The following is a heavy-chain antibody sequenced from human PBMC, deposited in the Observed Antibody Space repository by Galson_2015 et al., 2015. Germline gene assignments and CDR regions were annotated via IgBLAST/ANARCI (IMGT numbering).Heavy chain of an antibody. D-gene: IGHD3-3*01. CDR1: GGTFDNYA. CDR2: IIPTLGTT. Sequence: SVKVSCKASGGTFDNYAISWVRQAPGQGLEWMGGIIPTLGTTNYAQNFQGRVTITADESMNTAYMELSSLTSEDTAAYFCARGGFWIGYYSWFDPWGQGTLVTVSS. J-gene: IGHJ5*02. V-gene: IGHV1-69*13. CDR3: ARGGFWIGYYSWFDP.